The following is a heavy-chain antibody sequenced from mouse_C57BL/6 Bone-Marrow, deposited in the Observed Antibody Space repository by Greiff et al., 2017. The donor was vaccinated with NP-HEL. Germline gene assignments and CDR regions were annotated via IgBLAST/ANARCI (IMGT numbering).Heavy chain of an antibody. CDR2: ISYDGSN. Sequence: EVKLVESGPGLVKPSQSLSLTCSVTGYSITSGYYWNWIRQSPGNKLEWMGYISYDGSNNYNASLKNRIPLTRDTSNNQFFLRLNSVNTEDTATDCCARDDYYGSSPFAYWDKGTLVTVSA. CDR3: ARDDYYGSSPFAY. J-gene: IGHJ3*01. CDR1: GYSITSGYY. D-gene: IGHD1-1*01. V-gene: IGHV3-6*01.